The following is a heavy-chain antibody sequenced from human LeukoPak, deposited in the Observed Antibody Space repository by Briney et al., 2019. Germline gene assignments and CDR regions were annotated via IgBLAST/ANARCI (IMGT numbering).Heavy chain of an antibody. V-gene: IGHV4-30-4*01. D-gene: IGHD3-22*01. CDR2: IYYSGST. CDR1: GGSISSGDYY. J-gene: IGHJ4*02. CDR3: ARDHGDYYDSSGYYDY. Sequence: PSETLSLTCTVSGGSISSGDYYWSWIRQPPGKGLEWIGYIYYSGSTYYNPSLKSRVTISVDTSKNQFSLKLSSVTAADTAVYYCARDHGDYYDSSGYYDYWGQGTLVTVSS.